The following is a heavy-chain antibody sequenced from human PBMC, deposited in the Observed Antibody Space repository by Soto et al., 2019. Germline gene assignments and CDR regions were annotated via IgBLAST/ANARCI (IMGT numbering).Heavy chain of an antibody. CDR1: GFTFTSSA. D-gene: IGHD6-13*01. CDR2: IVVGSDNT. J-gene: IGHJ6*02. CDR3: ARGFSWGGAAAPHYYYGMDV. Sequence: SVKVSCKTSGFTFTSSAIQWVRQARGQRLEWIGWIVVGSDNTNYAQKFQERVTITRDLSTNTIYMDLSGLRSEDTAVYYCARGFSWGGAAAPHYYYGMDVWGQGTTVTVSS. V-gene: IGHV1-58*02.